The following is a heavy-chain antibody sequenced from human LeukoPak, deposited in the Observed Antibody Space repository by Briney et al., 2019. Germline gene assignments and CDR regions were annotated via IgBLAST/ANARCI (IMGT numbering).Heavy chain of an antibody. CDR2: IYPGDSDT. CDR1: GYSFTSYW. CDR3: AKVVVTKPQGYYFDY. Sequence: GESLKISCKGSGYSFTSYWIGWVRQMPGKGLEWMGIIYPGDSDTRYSPSFQGQVTISADKSISTAYLQWSSLKASETAMYYCAKVVVTKPQGYYFDYWGQGTLVTVSS. D-gene: IGHD3-22*01. V-gene: IGHV5-51*01. J-gene: IGHJ4*02.